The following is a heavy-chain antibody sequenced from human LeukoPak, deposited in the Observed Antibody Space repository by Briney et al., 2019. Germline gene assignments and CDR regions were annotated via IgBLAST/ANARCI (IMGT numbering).Heavy chain of an antibody. CDR2: SSGSGGST. CDR3: AKVSIAAAGTGRHYYYGMDV. V-gene: IGHV3-23*01. J-gene: IGHJ6*02. D-gene: IGHD6-13*01. CDR1: GFTLSSYA. Sequence: GGSLRLSCAASGFTLSSYAMSWVRQAPGKGLEWVSASSGSGGSTYYADSVKGRFTISRDNSKNTLYLQMNSLRAEDTAVYYCAKVSIAAAGTGRHYYYGMDVWGQGTTVTVSS.